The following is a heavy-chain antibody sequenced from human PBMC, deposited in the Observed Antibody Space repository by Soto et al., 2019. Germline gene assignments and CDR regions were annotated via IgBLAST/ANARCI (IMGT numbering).Heavy chain of an antibody. V-gene: IGHV2-5*02. CDR1: EFSLTTSGVG. CDR3: THKGYGDYPLDY. J-gene: IGHJ4*02. Sequence: QITLKESGPTLAKPTQTLTLTCTFSEFSLTTSGVGVGWIRQPPGKALEWLAVIYWDDSKHYSPSLKSRLTTTKDTSTTQVVLTMTNMDPVDTATYYVTHKGYGDYPLDYWGQGTLVTVSS. CDR2: IYWDDSK. D-gene: IGHD4-17*01.